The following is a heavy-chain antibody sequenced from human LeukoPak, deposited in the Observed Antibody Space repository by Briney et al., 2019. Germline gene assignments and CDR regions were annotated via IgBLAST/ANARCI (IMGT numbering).Heavy chain of an antibody. V-gene: IGHV3-7*01. D-gene: IGHD1-26*01. Sequence: GGSLRLSCAASGFTFSSYWMSWVRQAPGKGLEWVANIKQDGSEKYYVDSVKGRFTISRDNAKNSLYLQMNSLRAEDTAVYYCARGHPVGATPLFNYWGQGTLVTVSS. CDR2: IKQDGSEK. J-gene: IGHJ4*02. CDR3: ARGHPVGATPLFNY. CDR1: GFTFSSYW.